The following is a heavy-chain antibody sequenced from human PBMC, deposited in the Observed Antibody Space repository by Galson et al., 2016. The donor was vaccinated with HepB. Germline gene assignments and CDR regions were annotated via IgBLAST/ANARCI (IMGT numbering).Heavy chain of an antibody. CDR3: ARPPRHYDFWSGYYPYGMDV. D-gene: IGHD3-3*01. CDR1: GFTFSDYG. V-gene: IGHV3-30*03. J-gene: IGHJ6*02. CDR2: ISHDATSH. Sequence: SLRLSCAASGFTFSDYGMHWVRQAAGKGLEWVAVISHDATSHKYADSVKGRFTIPRDNSENTLYLQMNRPRREDMAVYYCARPPRHYDFWSGYYPYGMDVWGQGTTVTVSS.